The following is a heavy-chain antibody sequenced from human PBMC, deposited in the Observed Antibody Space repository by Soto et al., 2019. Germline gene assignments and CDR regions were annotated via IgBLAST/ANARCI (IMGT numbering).Heavy chain of an antibody. D-gene: IGHD3-3*01. J-gene: IGHJ6*02. Sequence: ASVKVSCKASGYTFTSYGISWVRQAPGQGLEWMGWISAYNGNTNYAQKLQGRVTMTTDTSTSTAYMELRSLRSDDTAVYYCARVGYYDFWSNYYGMDVWGQGNTVTVSS. CDR3: ARVGYYDFWSNYYGMDV. V-gene: IGHV1-18*01. CDR1: GYTFTSYG. CDR2: ISAYNGNT.